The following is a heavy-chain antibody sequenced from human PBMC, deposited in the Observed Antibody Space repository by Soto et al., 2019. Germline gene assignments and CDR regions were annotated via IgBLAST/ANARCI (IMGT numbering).Heavy chain of an antibody. CDR3: ARGPIAAALKDNYYYYMDV. D-gene: IGHD6-13*01. CDR2: ISAYNGNT. V-gene: IGHV1-18*01. CDR1: GYTFTSYG. J-gene: IGHJ6*03. Sequence: GASVKVSCKASGYTFTSYGISWVRQAPGQGLEWMGWISAYNGNTNYAQKLQGRVTMTTDTSTSTAYMELRSLRSDDTAVYYCARGPIAAALKDNYYYYMDVWGKGTTATVSS.